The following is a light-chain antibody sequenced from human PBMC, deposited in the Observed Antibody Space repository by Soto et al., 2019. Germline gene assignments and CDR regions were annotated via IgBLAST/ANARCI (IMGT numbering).Light chain of an antibody. V-gene: IGLV1-44*01. CDR3: AACDDSLNGRV. Sequence: QSVLTQAPSASGTPGQRVTISCSGSSSNIGSNTVNWYQQLPGTAPKLLIYSNNQRPSGVPDRFSGSRSGTSASLDISGLQSEDEADYYCAACDDSLNGRVFGGGTKVTVL. CDR1: SSNIGSNT. CDR2: SNN. J-gene: IGLJ2*01.